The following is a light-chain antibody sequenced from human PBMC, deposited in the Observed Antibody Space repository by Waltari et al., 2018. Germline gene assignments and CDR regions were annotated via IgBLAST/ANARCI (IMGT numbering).Light chain of an antibody. Sequence: SALTQPATVSGSPEQGNTVACTGARGDVGNYKRVSWYQKNPGKAPQRIIYEINIPPSGISNRFSGSKSGNTASLTISGLQAEDEADYYCCSYVTGGTLVFGGGTRLTVL. CDR2: EIN. V-gene: IGLV2-23*02. J-gene: IGLJ2*01. CDR3: CSYVTGGTLV. CDR1: RGDVGNYKR.